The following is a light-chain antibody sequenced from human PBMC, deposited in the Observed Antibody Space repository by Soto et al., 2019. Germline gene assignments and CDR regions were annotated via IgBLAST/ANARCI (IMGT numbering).Light chain of an antibody. Sequence: DIQMTQFPPTLSASVGDRVTITCRASQTINSWVAWYHQKPGKAPKLLIYDTSNLEGGVPSKFSGRGYGSEFTLTINFLQTDDSATYFCQHYHSHPITFGGGTKLEI. V-gene: IGKV1-5*01. CDR3: QHYHSHPIT. CDR2: DTS. CDR1: QTINSW. J-gene: IGKJ4*01.